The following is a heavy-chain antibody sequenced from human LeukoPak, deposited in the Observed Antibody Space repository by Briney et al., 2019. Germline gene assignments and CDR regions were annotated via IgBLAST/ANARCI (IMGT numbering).Heavy chain of an antibody. V-gene: IGHV3-48*02. CDR2: ISSGSGTI. J-gene: IGHJ5*02. CDR1: GFIFNTYS. Sequence: GGSLRLSCAASGFIFNTYSMNWVRQAPGKGLEWISYISSGSGTIYYADSVKGRFTISRDNAKNSLYLQMKSLRDEDTAVYYCVRSGYTSGWPSFDPWGQGTLVTVSS. D-gene: IGHD6-19*01. CDR3: VRSGYTSGWPSFDP.